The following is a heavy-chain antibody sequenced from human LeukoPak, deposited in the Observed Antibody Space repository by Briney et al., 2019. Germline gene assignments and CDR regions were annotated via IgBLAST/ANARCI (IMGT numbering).Heavy chain of an antibody. V-gene: IGHV3-33*06. CDR1: GFTFSHGG. CDR2: IWSDATNQ. Sequence: GGSLRLSCEASGFTFSHGGMHWVREAPGKGLEWVAVIWSDATNQYYSASVKGRFTISRDNFKRTVSLQMNSLRAEDTAVYYCVKDAQRGFDYSNSLQHWGQGSLVTVSS. CDR3: VKDAQRGFDYSNSLQH. D-gene: IGHD4-11*01. J-gene: IGHJ4*02.